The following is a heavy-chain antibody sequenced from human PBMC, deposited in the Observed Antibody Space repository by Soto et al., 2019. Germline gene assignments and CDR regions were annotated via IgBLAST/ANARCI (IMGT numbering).Heavy chain of an antibody. J-gene: IGHJ4*02. CDR3: VREIRDQLLSDY. V-gene: IGHV1-8*01. CDR1: GYTFTSYD. CDR2: MNPNSANT. Sequence: QVHLVQSGAEVRKPGASVKVSCKASGYTFTSYDIGWVRQATGQGLEWMGWMNPNSANTGYAQKFQGRVTMTGATSISTAYMEMTSLTSEDTAVYYCVREIRDQLLSDYWGQGTLVTVSS. D-gene: IGHD2-2*01.